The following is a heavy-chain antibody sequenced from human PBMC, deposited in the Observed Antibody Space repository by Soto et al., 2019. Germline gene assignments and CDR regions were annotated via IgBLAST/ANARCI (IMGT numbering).Heavy chain of an antibody. CDR2: INSDGSST. CDR3: ARARGGYYYDSSGYFDY. J-gene: IGHJ4*02. Sequence: EVQLVESGGGLVQPGGSLRLSCAASGFTFSSYWMHWVRQAPGKGLVWVSRINSDGSSTSYADSVKGRFTISRDNAKNTLYLQMNSLRDEDTAVYYCARARGGYYYDSSGYFDYWGQGTLVTVSS. CDR1: GFTFSSYW. V-gene: IGHV3-74*01. D-gene: IGHD3-22*01.